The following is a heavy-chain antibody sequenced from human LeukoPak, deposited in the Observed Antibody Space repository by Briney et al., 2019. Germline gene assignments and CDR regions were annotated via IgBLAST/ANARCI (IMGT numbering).Heavy chain of an antibody. CDR1: GDSVSSNSAA. D-gene: IGHD2-2*01. Sequence: LSQTLSLTCAISGDSVSSNSAAWGWIRQSPSRGLEWLGRTYYRSRWYNDSALSVESRITINPDTSKNQVSLQLTSVTPEDTAVYYCSRELAGGPADYWGQGTLVTVSS. CDR3: SRELAGGPADY. CDR2: TYYRSRWYN. J-gene: IGHJ4*02. V-gene: IGHV6-1*01.